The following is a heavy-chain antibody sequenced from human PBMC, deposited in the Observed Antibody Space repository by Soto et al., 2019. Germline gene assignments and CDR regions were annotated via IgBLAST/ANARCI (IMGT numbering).Heavy chain of an antibody. D-gene: IGHD2-2*02. J-gene: IGHJ5*02. V-gene: IGHV1-2*02. CDR3: ARRRTFRYCSSTSCYTENWFDP. CDR1: GYTFTGYY. Sequence: ASVKVSCKASGYTFTGYYMHWVRQAPGQGLEWMGWINPNSGGTNYAQKLQGRVTMTRDTSISTAYMELSRLRSDDTAVYYCARRRTFRYCSSTSCYTENWFDPWGQGTLVTVSS. CDR2: INPNSGGT.